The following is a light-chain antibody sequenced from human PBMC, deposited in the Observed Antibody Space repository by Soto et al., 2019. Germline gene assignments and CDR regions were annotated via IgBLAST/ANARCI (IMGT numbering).Light chain of an antibody. CDR1: QGVGRF. CDR2: DAS. Sequence: EIVTTHSPGTLSLSPGERATLSFSASQGVGRFLAWYQQKPGQAPRLLIYDASNRATGIPARFSGSGSGTDFTLTISSLEPEDFAVYYCQQRSNWPLTCGGGTKV. CDR3: QQRSNWPLT. J-gene: IGKJ4*01. V-gene: IGKV3-11*01.